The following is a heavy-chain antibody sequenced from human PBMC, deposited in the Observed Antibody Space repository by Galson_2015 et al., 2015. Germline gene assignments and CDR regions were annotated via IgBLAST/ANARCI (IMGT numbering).Heavy chain of an antibody. J-gene: IGHJ5*02. D-gene: IGHD3-9*01. CDR3: AHRRGSRYPVYDILTGYSMGIGYNWFDP. CDR1: GFSLSTSGVG. Sequence: PALVKPTQTLTLPCTFSGFSLSTSGVGVGWIRQPPGKALEWLALIYWNDDKRYSPSLKSRLTITKDTSKNQVVLTMTNMDPVDTATYYCAHRRGSRYPVYDILTGYSMGIGYNWFDPWGQGTLVTVSS. CDR2: IYWNDDK. V-gene: IGHV2-5*01.